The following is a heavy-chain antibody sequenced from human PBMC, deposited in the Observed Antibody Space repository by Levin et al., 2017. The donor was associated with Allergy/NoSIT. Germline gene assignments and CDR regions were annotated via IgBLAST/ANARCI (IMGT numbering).Heavy chain of an antibody. J-gene: IGHJ3*02. Sequence: GESLKISCAASGFTFSSYGMHWVRQAPGKGLEWVAVIWYDGSNKYYADSVKGRFTISRDNSKNTLYLQMNSLRAEDTAVYYCARDGDSGYDAQAFDIWGQGTMVTVSS. D-gene: IGHD5-12*01. V-gene: IGHV3-33*01. CDR3: ARDGDSGYDAQAFDI. CDR2: IWYDGSNK. CDR1: GFTFSSYG.